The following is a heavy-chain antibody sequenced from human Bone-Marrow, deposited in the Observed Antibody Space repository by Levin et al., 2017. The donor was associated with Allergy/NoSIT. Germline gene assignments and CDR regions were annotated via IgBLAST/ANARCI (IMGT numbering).Heavy chain of an antibody. CDR2: INHSGST. V-gene: IGHV4-34*01. CDR3: ARGLTVVRGVIIRPLDY. D-gene: IGHD3-10*01. CDR1: GGSFSGYY. Sequence: SQTLSLTCAVYGGSFSGYYWSWIRQPPGKGLEWIGEINHSGSTNYNPSLKSRVTISVDTSKNQFSLKLSSVTAADTAVYCCARGLTVVRGVIIRPLDYWGQGTLVTVSS. J-gene: IGHJ4*02.